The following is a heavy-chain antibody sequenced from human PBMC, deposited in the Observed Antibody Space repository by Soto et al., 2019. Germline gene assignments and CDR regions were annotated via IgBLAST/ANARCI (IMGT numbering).Heavy chain of an antibody. J-gene: IGHJ4*02. D-gene: IGHD3-16*01. CDR1: GFTFDDNA. Sequence: GGSLRLSCAVSGFTFDDNAMHWVRQAPEKGLEWVSGINWKSDIGYADSVKGRFTISRDNAENSLYLQMNSLRAEDTALYYCAIPQDRGGRTTFIYWGQGTQVTVSS. CDR2: INWKSDI. CDR3: AIPQDRGGRTTFIY. V-gene: IGHV3-9*01.